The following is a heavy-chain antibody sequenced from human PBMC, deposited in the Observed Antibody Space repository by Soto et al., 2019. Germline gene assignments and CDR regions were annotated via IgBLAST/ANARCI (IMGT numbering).Heavy chain of an antibody. CDR3: AKDQSPVPAATIEAYYYYYGMDV. D-gene: IGHD2-2*01. Sequence: GGSLRLSCAASGFTFSSYGMHWVRQAPGKGLEWVAVISYDGSNKYYADSVKGRFTISRDNSKNTLYLQMNSLRAEDTAVYYCAKDQSPVPAATIEAYYYYYGMDVWGQGTTVTVSS. J-gene: IGHJ6*02. V-gene: IGHV3-30*18. CDR2: ISYDGSNK. CDR1: GFTFSSYG.